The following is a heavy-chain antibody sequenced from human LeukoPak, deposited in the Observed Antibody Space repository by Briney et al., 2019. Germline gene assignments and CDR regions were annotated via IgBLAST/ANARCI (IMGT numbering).Heavy chain of an antibody. D-gene: IGHD3-22*01. J-gene: IGHJ4*02. CDR1: GGSTSSSDYY. V-gene: IGHV4-31*03. CDR2: IYYSGST. Sequence: PSETLSLTCTVSGGSTSSSDYYWSWVRQHPGKGLEWIGYIYYSGSTYYNPSLKSRVTISVDTSKNQFSLKLSSVTAADTAVYYCARDGGSGYPFDYWGQGTLVTVSS. CDR3: ARDGGSGYPFDY.